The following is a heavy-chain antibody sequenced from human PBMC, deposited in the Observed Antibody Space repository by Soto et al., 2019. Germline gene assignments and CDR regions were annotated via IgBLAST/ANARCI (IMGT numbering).Heavy chain of an antibody. CDR1: GGTFSSYA. D-gene: IGHD1-26*01. CDR2: IIPIFGTA. CDR3: AREPNIVGATHGGYYYYYGMDF. V-gene: IGHV1-69*13. Sequence: GASVKVSCKASGGTFSSYAISWVRQAPGQGLEWMGGIIPIFGTANYAQKFQGRVTITADESTSTAYMELSSLRSEDTAVYYCAREPNIVGATHGGYYYYYGMDFWGQGTTVTVSS. J-gene: IGHJ6*02.